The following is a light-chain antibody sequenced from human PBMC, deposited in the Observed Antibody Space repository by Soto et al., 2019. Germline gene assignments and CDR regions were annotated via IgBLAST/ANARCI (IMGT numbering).Light chain of an antibody. Sequence: GASSDVGGYNYVSWYQQHPGKAPKLMIYEVSNRPSGVSNRFSGSKSGNTASLTISGLQAEDEADYYCTSYTSSNTPVFGTGTKVTVL. CDR3: TSYTSSNTPV. J-gene: IGLJ1*01. CDR1: SSDVGGYNY. CDR2: EVS. V-gene: IGLV2-14*01.